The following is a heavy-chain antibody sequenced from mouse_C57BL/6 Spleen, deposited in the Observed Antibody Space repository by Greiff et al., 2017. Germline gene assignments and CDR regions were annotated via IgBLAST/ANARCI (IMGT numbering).Heavy chain of an antibody. D-gene: IGHD1-1*01. Sequence: VQLQQPGAELVKPGASVKLSCKASGYTFTSYWMHWVKQRPGQGLEWIGMIHPNSGSTNYNEKFKSKATLTVDKSSSTAYMQLSSLTSEDSAVYYCARSHYYGSSPDYGGQGTTLTVSS. CDR3: ARSHYYGSSPDY. CDR1: GYTFTSYW. V-gene: IGHV1-64*01. J-gene: IGHJ2*01. CDR2: IHPNSGST.